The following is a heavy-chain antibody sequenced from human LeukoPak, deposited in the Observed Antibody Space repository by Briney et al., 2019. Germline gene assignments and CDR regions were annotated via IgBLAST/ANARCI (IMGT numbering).Heavy chain of an antibody. D-gene: IGHD4-17*01. CDR2: IYNSGSA. J-gene: IGHJ5*02. CDR1: GVSISGYY. CDR3: ARDRLRHFDP. V-gene: IGHV4-59*13. Sequence: KSSETLSLTCTVSGVSISGYYWSWIRQPPGKGLEWIGYIYNSGSASYNPSLGSRVTMSVDTSRKQISLKLRSVTAADTAMYYCARDRLRHFDPWGQGTLVTVSS.